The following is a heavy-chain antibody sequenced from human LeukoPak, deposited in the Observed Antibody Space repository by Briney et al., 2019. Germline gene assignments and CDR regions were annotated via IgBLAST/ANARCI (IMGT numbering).Heavy chain of an antibody. Sequence: QPGGSLRLSCAASGFTFSSYGMHWVRQAPGKGLEWVAVISYDGNSKYYADSVKGRFTISRDNSKNTLFLQMNSLRADDTAVLYCAEDGGFYGENFDYWGQGTLVTVSS. CDR1: GFTFSSYG. CDR3: AEDGGFYGENFDY. D-gene: IGHD4-17*01. V-gene: IGHV3-30*18. J-gene: IGHJ4*02. CDR2: ISYDGNSK.